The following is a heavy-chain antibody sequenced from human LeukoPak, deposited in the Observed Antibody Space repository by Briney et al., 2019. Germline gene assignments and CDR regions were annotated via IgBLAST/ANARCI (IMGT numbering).Heavy chain of an antibody. CDR1: GFTFSSYA. Sequence: GGSLRLSCAASGFTFSSYAMSWVRQAPGKGLEWVSAISGSGGSTYYAVSVKDRFTISRDNDKNSLYLQMHSLRDEDSALYYCAKGPYSSGWAGKSHYFYYMDVWGKGTTVTVSS. J-gene: IGHJ6*03. D-gene: IGHD6-19*01. V-gene: IGHV3-23*01. CDR2: ISGSGGST. CDR3: AKGPYSSGWAGKSHYFYYMDV.